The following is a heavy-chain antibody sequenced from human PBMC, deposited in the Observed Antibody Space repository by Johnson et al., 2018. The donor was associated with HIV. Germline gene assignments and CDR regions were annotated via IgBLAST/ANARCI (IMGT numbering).Heavy chain of an antibody. D-gene: IGHD5-24*01. CDR1: GFTFSNAW. CDR2: IKSKTDGGTT. V-gene: IGHV3-15*01. Sequence: VQLVESGGGLVKPGGSLRLSCAASGFTFSNAWMSWVRQAPGKGLEWVGRIKSKTDGGTTDYAAPVKGRFTISRDDSKNTLYLQMTSLKTEDTAVYYCMTMATTHEGYAFDIWGQGTMVTVSS. J-gene: IGHJ3*02. CDR3: MTMATTHEGYAFDI.